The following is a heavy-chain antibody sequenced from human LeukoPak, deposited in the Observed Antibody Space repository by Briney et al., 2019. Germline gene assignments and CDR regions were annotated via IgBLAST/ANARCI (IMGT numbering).Heavy chain of an antibody. V-gene: IGHV1-24*01. CDR3: APRYCSGSSCPSHFYYSINV. CDR2: FDPEVGKT. D-gene: IGHD2-15*01. CDR1: GYTLTELS. Sequence: ASVKVSCKVSGYTLTELSMHWVRQAPGKGLEWMGGFDPEVGKTIYAQKFQGRVTMTEDTSTDTAYMELSSLRSEDTAVYYCAPRYCSGSSCPSHFYYSINVWGKGTTVTLSS. J-gene: IGHJ6*03.